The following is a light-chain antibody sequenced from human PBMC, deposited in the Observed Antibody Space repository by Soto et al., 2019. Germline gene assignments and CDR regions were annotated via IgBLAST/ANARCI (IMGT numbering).Light chain of an antibody. V-gene: IGLV2-23*01. Sequence: QSVLTQPASVSGSPGQSITISCTGTTIDVGSYSLVSWYQHHPGKAPQLMIYEASKRPSGVSNRFSGSKSGNTASLTISGLQAEDEADYHCYSYGGSYYVFGTGPKVT. CDR2: EAS. J-gene: IGLJ1*01. CDR3: YSYGGSYYV. CDR1: TIDVGSYSL.